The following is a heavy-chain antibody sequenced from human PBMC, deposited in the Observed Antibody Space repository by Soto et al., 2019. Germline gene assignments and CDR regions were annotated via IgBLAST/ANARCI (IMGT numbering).Heavy chain of an antibody. D-gene: IGHD4-17*01. J-gene: IGHJ4*02. V-gene: IGHV3-30*18. Sequence: GGSLRLSCAASGFPFSSYEMHWFRQAPGKGLEWAALISYDGTNKYYADSVKGRFSISRDNSMNTLYLQMDSLRAEDTAVYYCVKDREPYDYGDRGQFDYWGQGTLVTVSS. CDR2: ISYDGTNK. CDR1: GFPFSSYE. CDR3: VKDREPYDYGDRGQFDY.